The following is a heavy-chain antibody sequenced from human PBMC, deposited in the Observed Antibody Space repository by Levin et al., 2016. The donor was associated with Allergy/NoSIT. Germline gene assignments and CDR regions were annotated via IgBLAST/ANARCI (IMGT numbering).Heavy chain of an antibody. CDR3: ARGYPHGAYYYDSSGYIDY. D-gene: IGHD3-22*01. V-gene: IGHV3-21*01. J-gene: IGHJ4*02. Sequence: VRQAPGKGLEWVSSISSSSSYIYYADSVKGRFTISRDNAKNSLYLQMNSLRAEDTAVYYCARGYPHGAYYYDSSGYIDYWGQGTLVTVSS. CDR2: ISSSSSYI.